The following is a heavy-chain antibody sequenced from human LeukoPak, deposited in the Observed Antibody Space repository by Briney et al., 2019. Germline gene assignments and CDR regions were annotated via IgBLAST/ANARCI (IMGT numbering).Heavy chain of an antibody. J-gene: IGHJ4*02. D-gene: IGHD6-19*01. V-gene: IGHV1-18*01. Sequence: ASVKVSCKASGYTFTSYGISWVRQAPGQGLEWMGWISAYNGNTNYAQKLQGRVTMTTDTSTSTAYMELRRLRSDDTAVYYCARDSVPRSRLPVADDYWGQGTLVTVSS. CDR3: ARDSVPRSRLPVADDY. CDR2: ISAYNGNT. CDR1: GYTFTSYG.